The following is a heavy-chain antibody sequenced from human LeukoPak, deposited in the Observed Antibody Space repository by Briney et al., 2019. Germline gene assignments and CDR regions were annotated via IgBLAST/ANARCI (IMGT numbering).Heavy chain of an antibody. CDR2: IYYSGST. D-gene: IGHD5-18*01. J-gene: IGHJ4*02. Sequence: SETLSLTCTVSGGSISSYYWSWIRQPPGKGLEWIGYIYYSGSTNYNPSLKSRGTISADTSKNQFSLKLSSVTAADTAVFYCARRGYSYGPLDYWGQGTLVTVSS. CDR1: GGSISSYY. V-gene: IGHV4-59*01. CDR3: ARRGYSYGPLDY.